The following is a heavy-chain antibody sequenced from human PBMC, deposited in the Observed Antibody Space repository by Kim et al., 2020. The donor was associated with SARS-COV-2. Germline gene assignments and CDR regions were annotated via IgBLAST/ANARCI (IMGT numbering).Heavy chain of an antibody. D-gene: IGHD3-10*01. CDR2: MNPNSGNT. V-gene: IGHV1-8*01. Sequence: ASVKVSCKASGYTFTSYDINWVRQATGQVLEWMGWMNPNSGNTGYAQKFQGRVTMTRNTSISSAYMELSSLRSEDTAVYYCARGRLLLWFGEPKYFQHWGQGTLVTVSS. CDR1: GYTFTSYD. J-gene: IGHJ1*01. CDR3: ARGRLLLWFGEPKYFQH.